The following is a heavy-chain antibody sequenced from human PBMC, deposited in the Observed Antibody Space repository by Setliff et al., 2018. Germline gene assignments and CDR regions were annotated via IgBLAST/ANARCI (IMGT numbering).Heavy chain of an antibody. CDR2: IHASGSP. V-gene: IGHV4-4*07. CDR3: ARERYFDWFFED. D-gene: IGHD3-9*01. Sequence: SETLSLTCSVSGDPIDSDYWSWIRQPAGKKLEWIGSIHASGSPDYNPSFKSRVTISRDTSTNQFSMKLGSVTAADTAVYYCARERYFDWFFEDWGHGTLVTVSS. CDR1: GDPIDSDY. J-gene: IGHJ4*01.